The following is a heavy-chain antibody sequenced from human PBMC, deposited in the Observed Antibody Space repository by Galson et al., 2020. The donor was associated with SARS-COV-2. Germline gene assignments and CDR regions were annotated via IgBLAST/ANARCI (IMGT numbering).Heavy chain of an antibody. CDR1: GFTLSSYT. CDR3: ARDRVLIAYGSFYYGMDV. CDR2: VSFDATNK. Sequence: GGSLRLSCAASGFTLSSYTMHWVRQAPGKGLEWVAVVSFDATNKYYADSVMGRFTISRDNSKNTAYLQMSSLRGDDTAVYFCARDRVLIAYGSFYYGMDVWGRGTKVTVSS. V-gene: IGHV3-30*04. D-gene: IGHD2-21*01. J-gene: IGHJ6*02.